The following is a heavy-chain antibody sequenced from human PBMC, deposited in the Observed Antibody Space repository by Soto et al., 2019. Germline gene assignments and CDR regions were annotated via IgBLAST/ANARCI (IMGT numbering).Heavy chain of an antibody. J-gene: IGHJ4*02. CDR2: IYTRGTT. D-gene: IGHD3-22*01. V-gene: IGHV3-53*01. CDR1: GFSVNNNY. Sequence: GGSLRLSCSASGFSVNNNYMTWVRQAPGRRPEWVAVIYTRGTTHYADFATGRFTFSRDNSKNTLYLQMDSLRPEDTAVYYCAKLWGYYFGSWGPGTLVTVSS. CDR3: AKLWGYYFGS.